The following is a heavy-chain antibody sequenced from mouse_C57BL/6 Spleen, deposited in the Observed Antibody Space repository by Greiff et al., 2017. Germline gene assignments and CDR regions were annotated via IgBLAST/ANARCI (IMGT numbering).Heavy chain of an antibody. CDR3: DISQLGMDY. J-gene: IGHJ4*01. D-gene: IGHD4-1*02. Sequence: VQLQQSGPELVKPGASVKISCKASGYAFSSSWMNWVKQRPGKGLEWIGRIYPGDGDTNYNGKFKGKATRTADKSSSTAYMQLSSLTSEDSAVYFCDISQLGMDYWGQGTSVTVSS. V-gene: IGHV1-82*01. CDR2: IYPGDGDT. CDR1: GYAFSSSW.